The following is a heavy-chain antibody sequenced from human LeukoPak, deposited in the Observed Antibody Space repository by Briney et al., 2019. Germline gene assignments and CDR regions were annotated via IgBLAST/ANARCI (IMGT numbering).Heavy chain of an antibody. CDR2: IIPIFGTA. D-gene: IGHD2-2*01. V-gene: IGHV1-69*13. J-gene: IGHJ5*02. CDR1: GGTFSSYA. Sequence: GASVKVSCKASGGTFSSYAMSWVRQAPGQGLEWMGGIIPIFGTANYAQKFQGRVTITADESTSTAYMELSSLRSGDMAVYYCARSHTYCSSTSCYYSWFDPWGQGTLVTVSS. CDR3: ARSHTYCSSTSCYYSWFDP.